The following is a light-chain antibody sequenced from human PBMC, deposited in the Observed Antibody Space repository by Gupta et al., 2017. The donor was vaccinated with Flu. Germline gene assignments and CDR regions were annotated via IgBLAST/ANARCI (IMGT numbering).Light chain of an antibody. Sequence: QSALTQPASVSGSPGQSITISCTGTSSDVGGYNYVSWYQQHPGKAPKLMVYEVSNRTAGGANRFSGSKAGNTASLTISELQEEDEADYYCSSYTSISTLVFGTGTKLTVL. J-gene: IGLJ1*01. CDR2: EVS. CDR3: SSYTSISTLV. CDR1: SSDVGGYNY. V-gene: IGLV2-14*01.